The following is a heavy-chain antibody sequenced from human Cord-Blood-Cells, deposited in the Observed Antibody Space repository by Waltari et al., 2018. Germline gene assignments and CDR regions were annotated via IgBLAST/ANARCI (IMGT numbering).Heavy chain of an antibody. CDR1: GGSISSYY. V-gene: IGHV4-59*01. J-gene: IGHJ4*02. Sequence: QVQLQESGPGLVKPSEPLSLTCTVSGGSISSYYWSWIRQPPGKGLEWIGYIYYSGSTNYNPSLKSRVTISVDTSKNQFSLKLSSVTAADTAVYYCARGAIVYSVWGQGTLVTVSS. CDR2: IYYSGST. CDR3: ARGAIVYSV. D-gene: IGHD3-16*02.